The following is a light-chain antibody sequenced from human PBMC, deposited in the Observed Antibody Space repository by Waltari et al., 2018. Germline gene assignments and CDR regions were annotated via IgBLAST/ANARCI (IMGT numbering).Light chain of an antibody. Sequence: DIQMTQSPSTLSASVGDRVTITCRASQSFLDWLAWYQQKPGKDPKLLIYKTSSLKSGVPSRFSGSASGTEFTLTISSLQPDDFATYYCQRYESYPFTFGGGTKVEIK. J-gene: IGKJ4*01. CDR3: QRYESYPFT. CDR1: QSFLDW. V-gene: IGKV1-5*03. CDR2: KTS.